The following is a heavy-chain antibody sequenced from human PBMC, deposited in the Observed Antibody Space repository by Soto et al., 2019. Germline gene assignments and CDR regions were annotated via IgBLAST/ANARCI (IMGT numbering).Heavy chain of an antibody. Sequence: VGSLRLSGAASGFTFSSYAMSWVSQAPGKGLEWVSAISGSGGSTYYADSVKGRFTISRDNSKNTLYLQMNSLRAEDTAVYYCAKSYYYDTSGTFYFDYWGQGTLVTVSS. CDR3: AKSYYYDTSGTFYFDY. D-gene: IGHD3-22*01. CDR1: GFTFSSYA. J-gene: IGHJ4*02. CDR2: ISGSGGST. V-gene: IGHV3-23*01.